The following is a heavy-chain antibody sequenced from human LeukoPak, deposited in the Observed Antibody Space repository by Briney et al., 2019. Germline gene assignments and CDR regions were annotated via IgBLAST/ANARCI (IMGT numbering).Heavy chain of an antibody. Sequence: GESLKISCKGSGYSFTSYWIGWVRQMPGKGLEWMGIIYPGDSDTRYSPSFQGQVTISADKPISTAYLQWSSLKASDTAMYYCARGVIDSSGYWGAFDIWGQGTMVTVSS. J-gene: IGHJ3*02. CDR3: ARGVIDSSGYWGAFDI. D-gene: IGHD3-22*01. CDR1: GYSFTSYW. V-gene: IGHV5-51*04. CDR2: IYPGDSDT.